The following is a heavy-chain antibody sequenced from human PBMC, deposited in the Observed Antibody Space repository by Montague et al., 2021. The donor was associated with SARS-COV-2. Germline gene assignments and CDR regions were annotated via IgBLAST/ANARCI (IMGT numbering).Heavy chain of an antibody. J-gene: IGHJ5*01. CDR1: GDSINNVNYF. CDR2: VYISGST. Sequence: TLSLTCSVFGDSINNVNYFWSWIRQPAGKGLEWIGRVYISGSTDYNPSLKSRVTMLLDKSANELTLQVTSVTAADTAVYYCARVSGYGSGSSFNWFYSWGQGLVVTVSS. D-gene: IGHD3-10*01. V-gene: IGHV4-61*02. CDR3: ARVSGYGSGSSFNWFYS.